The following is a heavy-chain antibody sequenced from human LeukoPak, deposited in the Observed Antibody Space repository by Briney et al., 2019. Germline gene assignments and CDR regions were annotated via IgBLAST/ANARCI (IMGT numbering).Heavy chain of an antibody. CDR2: ISYDGSNK. D-gene: IGHD6-19*01. CDR3: ARDPVGSSGWYYFDY. J-gene: IGHJ4*02. V-gene: IGHV3-30*04. CDR1: GFIFSSYT. Sequence: GGSLRLSCTASGFIFSSYTMHWVRQAPGKGLEWVAVISYDGSNKYYADSVKGRFTISRDNSKNTLYLRMNSLRIEDTAVYFCARDPVGSSGWYYFDYWGQGTLVAVSS.